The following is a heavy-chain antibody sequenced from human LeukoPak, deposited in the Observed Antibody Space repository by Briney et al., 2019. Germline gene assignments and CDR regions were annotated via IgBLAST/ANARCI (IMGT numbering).Heavy chain of an antibody. J-gene: IGHJ4*02. Sequence: ASVKVSCKASGYIFTGYYLFWVRQAPGQGLEWMGWINPNSGGTNYAQKFQGRVTMTRDTSISTAYMELSRLRSDDTAVYYCARSRGRHIAAAGWAIDYWGQGTLVTVSS. CDR2: INPNSGGT. CDR3: ARSRGRHIAAAGWAIDY. V-gene: IGHV1-2*02. D-gene: IGHD6-13*01. CDR1: GYIFTGYY.